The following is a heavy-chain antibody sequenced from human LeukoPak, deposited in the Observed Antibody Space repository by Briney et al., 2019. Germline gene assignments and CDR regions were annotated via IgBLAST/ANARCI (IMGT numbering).Heavy chain of an antibody. CDR3: TRAPSSSWYFSGYWYFDL. D-gene: IGHD6-13*01. Sequence: SETLSLTCTVSGGSISSYYWSWIRQPPGKGLEWIGYIYYSGSTNYNPSLKSRVTISVDTSKNQFSLKLSSVTAADTAVYYRTRAPSSSWYFSGYWYFDLWGRGTLVTVSS. J-gene: IGHJ2*01. CDR2: IYYSGST. V-gene: IGHV4-59*01. CDR1: GGSISSYY.